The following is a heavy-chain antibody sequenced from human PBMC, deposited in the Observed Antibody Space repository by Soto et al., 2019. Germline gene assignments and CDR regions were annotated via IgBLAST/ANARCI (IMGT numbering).Heavy chain of an antibody. J-gene: IGHJ4*02. CDR1: GFTFSSYG. V-gene: IGHV3-30*18. CDR3: AKDLLEVPAAIDY. CDR2: ISYDGSNK. D-gene: IGHD2-2*01. Sequence: GGSLRLSCAASGFTFSSYGMHWVRQAPGKGLEWVAVISYDGSNKYYADSVKGRFTISRDNSKNTLYLQMNSLRAEDTAVYYCAKDLLEVPAAIDYWGQGTLVTVSS.